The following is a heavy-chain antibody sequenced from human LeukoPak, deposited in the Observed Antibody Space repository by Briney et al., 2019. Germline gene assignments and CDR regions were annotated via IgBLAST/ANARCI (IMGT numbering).Heavy chain of an antibody. V-gene: IGHV3-23*01. CDR3: XXXXXXDXSGYYWVPGFFDY. Sequence: GGSLRLSCAASGFTFSSYAMSWVRQAPGKGLEWVSAISGSGGSTYYADSVKGRFTISRDNSKNTLYLQMNSLRAEDTAVYYXXXXXXXDXSGYYWVPGFFDYWGQGTLVTVSS. J-gene: IGHJ4*02. D-gene: IGHD3-22*01. CDR2: ISGSGGST. CDR1: GFTFSSYA.